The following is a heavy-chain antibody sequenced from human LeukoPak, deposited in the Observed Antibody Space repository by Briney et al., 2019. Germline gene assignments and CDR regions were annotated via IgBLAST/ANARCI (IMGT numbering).Heavy chain of an antibody. Sequence: SETLSLTCTVSGGSISSYYWSWIRQPPGKGLEWIGCIYYSGSTNYNPSLKSRVTISVDTSKNQFSLSLRSVTAADTAVYYCARHSYGVASLYYFDFWGQGTLVTVSS. CDR1: GGSISSYY. V-gene: IGHV4-59*08. CDR2: IYYSGST. J-gene: IGHJ4*02. CDR3: ARHSYGVASLYYFDF. D-gene: IGHD5-12*01.